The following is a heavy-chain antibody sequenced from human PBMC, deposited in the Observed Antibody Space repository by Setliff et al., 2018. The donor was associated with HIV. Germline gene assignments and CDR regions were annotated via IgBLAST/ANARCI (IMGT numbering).Heavy chain of an antibody. CDR3: TKAFYPQYYHYYMDV. V-gene: IGHV3-48*01. CDR1: GFTFSDYS. Sequence: GGSLRLSCVASGFTFSDYSMNWVRQAPGKGLEWVSYINNISSTISYADSVKGRFTISRDNAKSSLYLQMNSLRAEDTAVYYCTKAFYPQYYHYYMDVWGKGTTVTVSS. CDR2: INNISSTI. D-gene: IGHD3-16*02. J-gene: IGHJ6*03.